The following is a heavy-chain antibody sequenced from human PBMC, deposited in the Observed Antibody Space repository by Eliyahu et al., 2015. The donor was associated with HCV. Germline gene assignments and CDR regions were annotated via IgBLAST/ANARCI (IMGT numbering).Heavy chain of an antibody. Sequence: EVQLVESGGGLVQPGGSLRLSCAASGFTFSSYWIHWVRQAPGKGLVWVSRIDNDGSSPIYADSVKGRFTISRDNAKNTLYLQMNSLYYCARGGLGLGIDYWGQGTLVTVSS. CDR2: IDNDGSSP. CDR3: GIDY. D-gene: IGHD2-21*01. J-gene: IGHJ4*02. V-gene: IGHV3-74*01. CDR1: GFTFSSYW.